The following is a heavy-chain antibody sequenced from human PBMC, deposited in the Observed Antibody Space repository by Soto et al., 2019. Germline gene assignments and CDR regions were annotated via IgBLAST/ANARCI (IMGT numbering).Heavy chain of an antibody. Sequence: SLRLSCAASGFTFSSSWMHLVSQAPGKGLVWVSRISSDGSSTSCADSVKGRFTISRDNAKNTLYMQMTSLRAEDTAVYYCAKDPPMTRVPPKFDYWGQGTLVTVSS. CDR1: GFTFSSSW. D-gene: IGHD3-22*01. J-gene: IGHJ4*02. CDR2: ISSDGSST. CDR3: AKDPPMTRVPPKFDY. V-gene: IGHV3-74*01.